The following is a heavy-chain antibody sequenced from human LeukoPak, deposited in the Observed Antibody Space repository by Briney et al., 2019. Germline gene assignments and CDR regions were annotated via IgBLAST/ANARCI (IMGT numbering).Heavy chain of an antibody. D-gene: IGHD4-17*01. CDR3: AGGPAFTGYGDYGYYFDY. Sequence: SETLSLTCAVSGDSISSGGYSWSWLRQPPGKGLEWIGYIYHSGSPYYNPSLKSRVAISIDRSKNQFSLKVNSVTAADTAVYYCAGGPAFTGYGDYGYYFDYWGQGTLVTVSS. J-gene: IGHJ4*02. CDR2: IYHSGSP. CDR1: GDSISSGGYS. V-gene: IGHV4-30-2*01.